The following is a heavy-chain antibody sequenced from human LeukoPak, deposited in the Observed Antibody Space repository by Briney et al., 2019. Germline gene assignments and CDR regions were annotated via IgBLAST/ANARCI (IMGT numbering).Heavy chain of an antibody. J-gene: IGHJ4*02. D-gene: IGHD6-6*01. CDR2: ISGSGGAT. Sequence: PGGSLRLSCAASGFTFNSYAMTWVRQAPGKGLEWVSLISGSGGATYYADSMKGRFTISRDNSRNTLYLQMNSLRADDTAVYYCARDPFLLAARPYYFDYWGQGTLVTVSS. V-gene: IGHV3-23*01. CDR1: GFTFNSYA. CDR3: ARDPFLLAARPYYFDY.